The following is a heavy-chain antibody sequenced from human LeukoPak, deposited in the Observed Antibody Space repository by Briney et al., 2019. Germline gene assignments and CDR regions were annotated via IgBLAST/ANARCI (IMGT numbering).Heavy chain of an antibody. CDR3: ARASYSSSPGGWFDP. V-gene: IGHV4-38-2*02. D-gene: IGHD6-6*01. CDR2: IYHSGST. Sequence: SETLSLTCTVSGYSISSGYYRGWIRQPPGKGLEWIGSIYHSGSTYYNPSLESRVTISVDTSKNQFSLKLSSVTAADTAVYYCARASYSSSPGGWFDPWGQGTLVTVSS. CDR1: GYSISSGYY. J-gene: IGHJ5*02.